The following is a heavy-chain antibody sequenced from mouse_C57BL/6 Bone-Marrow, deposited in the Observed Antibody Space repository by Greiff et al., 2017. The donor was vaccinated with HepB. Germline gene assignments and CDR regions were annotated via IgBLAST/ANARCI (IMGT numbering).Heavy chain of an antibody. D-gene: IGHD1-1*01. Sequence: EVKLMESGGGLVQPGGSLKLSCAASGFTFSDYGMAWVRQAPRKGPEWVAFISNLAYSIYYADTVTGRFTISRENAKNTLYLEMSSLRSEDTAMYYCARRITTVEWYFDVWGTGTTVTVSS. CDR2: ISNLAYSI. V-gene: IGHV5-15*01. CDR3: ARRITTVEWYFDV. CDR1: GFTFSDYG. J-gene: IGHJ1*03.